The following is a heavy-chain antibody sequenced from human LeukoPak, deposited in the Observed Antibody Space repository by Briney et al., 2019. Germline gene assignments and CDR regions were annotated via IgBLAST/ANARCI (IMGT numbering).Heavy chain of an antibody. D-gene: IGHD6-13*01. CDR1: GGSISSYY. Sequence: SETLSLTCTVSGGSISSYYWSWIRQPAGKGLEWIGRIYTSGSTNYNPSLKSRVNMSVDTSMNQFSLTLSSVTAADTAVYYCARSIAAAGKGDLLDPWGQGTLVTVSS. J-gene: IGHJ5*02. CDR2: IYTSGST. CDR3: ARSIAAAGKGDLLDP. V-gene: IGHV4-4*07.